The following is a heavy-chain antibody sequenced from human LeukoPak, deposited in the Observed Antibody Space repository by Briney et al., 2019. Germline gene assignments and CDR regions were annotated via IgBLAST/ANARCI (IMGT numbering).Heavy chain of an antibody. CDR3: ARSFGITIFGVVNQYFDY. V-gene: IGHV4-34*01. CDR2: INHSGST. J-gene: IGHJ4*02. CDR1: GGSFSGYY. Sequence: PSETLSLTCAVYGGSFSGYYWSWIRQPPGKGPEWIGEINHSGSTNYNPSLKSRVTISVDTSKNQFSLKLSSVTAADTAVYYCARSFGITIFGVVNQYFDYWGQGTLVTVSS. D-gene: IGHD3-3*01.